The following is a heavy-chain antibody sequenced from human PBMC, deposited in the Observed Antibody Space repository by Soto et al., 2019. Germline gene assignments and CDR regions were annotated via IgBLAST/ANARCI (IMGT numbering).Heavy chain of an antibody. Sequence: PGGSLRLSCVASGLTFGSRAMSWVRQAPVEGLQWVATITDNGGDAKYADSVRGRFVISRDNSKKTLYLQMTSLTAEDSAMYFSGRGSTTPSPGGRIFDSGGRGNRVTLSS. J-gene: IGHJ2*01. D-gene: IGHD3-3*02. CDR2: ITDNGGDA. V-gene: IGHV3-23*01. CDR3: GRGSTTPSPGGRIFDS. CDR1: GLTFGSRA.